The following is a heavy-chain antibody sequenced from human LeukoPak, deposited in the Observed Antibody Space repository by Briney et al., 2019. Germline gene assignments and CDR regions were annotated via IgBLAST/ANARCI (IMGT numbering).Heavy chain of an antibody. CDR2: LSWNSGAL. D-gene: IGHD2-2*01. CDR3: TKAESSTFYYGYFDS. J-gene: IGHJ4*02. CDR1: GFTFDNCA. V-gene: IGHV3-9*01. Sequence: PGGSLRLSCEASGFTFDNCAMHWVRQAPGKGLERVSGLSWNSGALGYADSVRGRFTISRDNAKNSLYLQMNSLTAEDTALYYCTKAESSTFYYGYFDSWGQGTLVTVSS.